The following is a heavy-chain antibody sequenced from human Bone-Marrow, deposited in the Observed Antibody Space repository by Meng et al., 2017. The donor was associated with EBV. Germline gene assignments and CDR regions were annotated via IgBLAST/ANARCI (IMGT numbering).Heavy chain of an antibody. CDR2: LIPMSDAP. CDR1: GGTFRSDA. D-gene: IGHD3-10*01. J-gene: IGHJ4*02. CDR3: ASESGRGFTPDY. V-gene: IGHV1-69*01. Sequence: GQVVQAGAEVKKPGSSGKVACLTSGGTFRSDAVSWVRQAPGQGLEWMGGLIPMSDAPHYAQKFQGRVTITADESTSTHYMHLSGLTSDDTAVYYCASESGRGFTPDYWGQGTLVTVSS.